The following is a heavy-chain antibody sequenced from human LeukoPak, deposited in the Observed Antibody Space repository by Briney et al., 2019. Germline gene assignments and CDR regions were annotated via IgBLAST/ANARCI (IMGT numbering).Heavy chain of an antibody. Sequence: GGSLRLSCTASGFTFSNYAMSWVRQAPGKGLEWVAAIIGSGGSTYYADSVKGRFTISRDNSKNTLYLQMNSPRAEDTAVYYCAKDPTRYYDSSGYYDDYWGQGTLVTVSS. CDR1: GFTFSNYA. CDR2: IIGSGGST. CDR3: AKDPTRYYDSSGYYDDY. J-gene: IGHJ4*02. D-gene: IGHD3-22*01. V-gene: IGHV3-23*01.